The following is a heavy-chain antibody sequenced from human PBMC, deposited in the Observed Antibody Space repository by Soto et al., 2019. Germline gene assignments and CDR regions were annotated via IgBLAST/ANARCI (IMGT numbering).Heavy chain of an antibody. CDR3: ARQADTVAGADY. CDR1: GGSISSSSYY. Sequence: QLQLQESGPGLVKASETLSLTCTVSGGSISSSSYYWGWIRQPPGKGLEWIGSIYYSGSTYYNPSLKRRVTISVDTSKNQFSLKLSSVTAADTAVYYCARQADTVAGADYWGQGTLVTVSS. J-gene: IGHJ4*02. CDR2: IYYSGST. D-gene: IGHD6-19*01. V-gene: IGHV4-39*01.